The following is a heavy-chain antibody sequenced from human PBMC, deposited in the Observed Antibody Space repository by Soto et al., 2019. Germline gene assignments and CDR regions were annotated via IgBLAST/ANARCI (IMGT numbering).Heavy chain of an antibody. Sequence: QVQLVESGGGVIQPGRSLRLSCAASGFTFSSYGMHWVRQAPGQGLEWVAVISYDGSNKYYADSVKGRFTISRDNSKNTLYLQMNSLRAEDTAVYYCAKEGLAAAGTYFDYWGQGTLVTVSS. CDR3: AKEGLAAAGTYFDY. D-gene: IGHD6-13*01. J-gene: IGHJ4*02. CDR1: GFTFSSYG. CDR2: ISYDGSNK. V-gene: IGHV3-30*18.